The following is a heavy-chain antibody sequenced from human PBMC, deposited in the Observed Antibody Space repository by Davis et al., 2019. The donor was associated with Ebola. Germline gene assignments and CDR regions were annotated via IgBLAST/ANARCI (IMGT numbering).Heavy chain of an antibody. CDR1: GYTFTSYG. J-gene: IGHJ6*02. V-gene: IGHV1-18*01. Sequence: ASVKVSCKASGYTFTSYGISWVRQAPGQGLEWMGWISAYNGNTNYAQKLQGRVTMTTDTSTSTAYMELRSLRSDDTAVYYCARVTYCSSTSCSEKPLYYYYGMDVWGQGTTVTVSS. CDR2: ISAYNGNT. D-gene: IGHD2-2*01. CDR3: ARVTYCSSTSCSEKPLYYYYGMDV.